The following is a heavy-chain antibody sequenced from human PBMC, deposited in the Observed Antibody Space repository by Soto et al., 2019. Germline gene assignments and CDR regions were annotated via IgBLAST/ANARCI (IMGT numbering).Heavy chain of an antibody. CDR1: GYSFTSYW. J-gene: IGHJ6*02. CDR3: AGLPFPYYYGMDV. D-gene: IGHD5-12*01. Sequence: GESLKISCKGSGYSFTSYWIGWVRQMPGKGLEWMGIIYPGDSDTRYSPSFQGQVTISADKSISTAYLQWSSLKASDTAMYYCAGLPFPYYYGMDVWGQGTTVTVSS. V-gene: IGHV5-51*01. CDR2: IYPGDSDT.